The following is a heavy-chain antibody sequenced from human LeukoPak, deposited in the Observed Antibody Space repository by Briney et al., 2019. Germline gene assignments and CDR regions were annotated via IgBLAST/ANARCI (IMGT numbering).Heavy chain of an antibody. Sequence: SETLSLTCAVSGYSISSGYYWGWIRPPPGKGLEWIGSIYHSGSTYYNPSLKSRVTISVDTSKNQFSLKLSSVTAADTAVYYCARTRAGIAARPFGYWGQGTLVTVSS. CDR1: GYSISSGYY. V-gene: IGHV4-38-2*01. CDR2: IYHSGST. D-gene: IGHD6-6*01. J-gene: IGHJ4*02. CDR3: ARTRAGIAARPFGY.